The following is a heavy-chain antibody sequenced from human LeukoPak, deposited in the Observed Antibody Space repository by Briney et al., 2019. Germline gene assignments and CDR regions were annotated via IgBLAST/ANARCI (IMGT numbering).Heavy chain of an antibody. J-gene: IGHJ4*02. CDR1: GFIFSNYG. D-gene: IGHD4-23*01. CDR2: ISSSSSYI. Sequence: GGSLRLSCAASGFIFSNYGMSWVRQAPGKGLEWVSSISSSSSYIYYADSVKGRFTISRDNAKNSLYLQMNSLRAEDTAVYYCARDNTVVTPNFDYWGQGTLVTVSS. CDR3: ARDNTVVTPNFDY. V-gene: IGHV3-21*01.